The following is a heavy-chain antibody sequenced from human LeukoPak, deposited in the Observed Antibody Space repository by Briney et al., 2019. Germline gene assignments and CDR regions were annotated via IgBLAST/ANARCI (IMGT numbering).Heavy chain of an antibody. CDR2: IYTSGST. CDR1: GGSISSYY. CDR3: ARDRRGRDGYNYYYDY. Sequence: ASETLSLTCTVSGGSISSYYWSWIRQPAGKGLEWIGRIYTSGSTNYNPSLKSRVTMSVDTSENQFSLKLSSVTAADTAVYYCARDRRGRDGYNYYYDYWGQGTLATVSS. V-gene: IGHV4-4*07. D-gene: IGHD5-24*01. J-gene: IGHJ4*02.